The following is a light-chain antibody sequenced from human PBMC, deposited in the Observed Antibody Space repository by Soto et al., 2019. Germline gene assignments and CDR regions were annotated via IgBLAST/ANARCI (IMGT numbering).Light chain of an antibody. Sequence: QSALTQPASVSGSPGQSITISCTGTSSDVGGYNYVSWYQQHPGKAPKLMIYEVSNRPSGVSNRFSGSKSGNTASLTISGLQAEDEADYYCSSYKSGSTYVFGTGTKVTVL. CDR3: SSYKSGSTYV. J-gene: IGLJ1*01. CDR1: SSDVGGYNY. CDR2: EVS. V-gene: IGLV2-14*01.